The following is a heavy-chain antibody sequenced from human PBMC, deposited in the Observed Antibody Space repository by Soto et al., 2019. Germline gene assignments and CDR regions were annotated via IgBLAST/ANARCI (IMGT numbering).Heavy chain of an antibody. J-gene: IGHJ3*02. V-gene: IGHV3-33*01. Sequence: QVQLVESGGGVVQPGRSLRLSCAASGFTFSSYGMHWVRQAPGKGLEWVAVIWYDGSNKYYADSVKGRFTISRDNSKNTLYLQMNSQRAEDTAVYYCARDQRGSGWRNAFDIWGQGTMVTVSS. D-gene: IGHD6-19*01. CDR3: ARDQRGSGWRNAFDI. CDR2: IWYDGSNK. CDR1: GFTFSSYG.